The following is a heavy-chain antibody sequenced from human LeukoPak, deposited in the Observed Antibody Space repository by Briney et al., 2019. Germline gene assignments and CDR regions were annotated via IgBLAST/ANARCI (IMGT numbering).Heavy chain of an antibody. D-gene: IGHD3-22*01. CDR1: GFTFSSYS. Sequence: GGSLRLSCAASGFTFSSYSMNWVRQAPGKGLEWVSSISSSSSYIYYADSAKGRFTISRDNAKNSLYLQMNSLRAEDTAVYYCARGATYYYDRGGRSFDYWGQGTLVTVSS. CDR3: ARGATYYYDRGGRSFDY. CDR2: ISSSSSYI. J-gene: IGHJ4*02. V-gene: IGHV3-21*01.